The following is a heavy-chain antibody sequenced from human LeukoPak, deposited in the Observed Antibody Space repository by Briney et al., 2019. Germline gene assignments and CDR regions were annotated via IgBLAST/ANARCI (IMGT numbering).Heavy chain of an antibody. CDR2: INHSGST. CDR3: ARVFGGVIADY. CDR1: GGSFSGYY. J-gene: IGHJ4*02. D-gene: IGHD3-16*02. Sequence: PSETLSLTCAVYGGSFSGYYWSWIRQPPGKGLEWIWEINHSGSTNYNPSLKSRVTISVDTSKNQFSLKLSSVTAADTAVYYCARVFGGVIADYWGQGTLVTVSS. V-gene: IGHV4-34*01.